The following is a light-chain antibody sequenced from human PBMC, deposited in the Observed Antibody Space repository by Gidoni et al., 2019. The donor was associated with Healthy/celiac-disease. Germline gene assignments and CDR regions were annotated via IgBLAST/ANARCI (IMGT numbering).Light chain of an antibody. Sequence: DIQMTQSPSTLSASVGDRVTITCRASQSISSWLAWYQQKPGKAPKLLIYDASSLESGVPSRVSGSGSGTEFTLTISSLQPDDFATYYCQQYNSWTFGQGTKVEIK. CDR3: QQYNSWT. J-gene: IGKJ1*01. CDR1: QSISSW. CDR2: DAS. V-gene: IGKV1-5*01.